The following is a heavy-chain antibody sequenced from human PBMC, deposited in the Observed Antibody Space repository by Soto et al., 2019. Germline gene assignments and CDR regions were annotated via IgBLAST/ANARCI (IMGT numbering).Heavy chain of an antibody. CDR1: GGSISSSNW. Sequence: QVQLQESGPGLVKPSGTLSLTCAVSGGSISSSNWWSWVRQPSGKGLEWIGEIYHSGSTNYNPSLKSRVTISVDKSKNQFSLKLSSVTAADTAVYYCARGKRHYDILTGYDDYYGMDVWGQGTTVTVSS. CDR2: IYHSGST. V-gene: IGHV4-4*02. D-gene: IGHD3-9*01. CDR3: ARGKRHYDILTGYDDYYGMDV. J-gene: IGHJ6*02.